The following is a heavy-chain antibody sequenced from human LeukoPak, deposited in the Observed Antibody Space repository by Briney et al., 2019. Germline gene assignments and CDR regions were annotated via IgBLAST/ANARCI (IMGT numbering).Heavy chain of an antibody. CDR3: ARVGYSYGSGVRPFFDY. CDR1: GGSISSGGYY. D-gene: IGHD5-18*01. CDR2: INHSGST. Sequence: ASETLSLTCTVSGGSISSGGYYWSWIRQPPGKGQEWIGEINHSGSTNYNPSLKSRVTISVDTSKNQFSLKLSSVTAADTAVYYCARVGYSYGSGVRPFFDYWGQGTLVTVSS. J-gene: IGHJ4*02. V-gene: IGHV4-39*07.